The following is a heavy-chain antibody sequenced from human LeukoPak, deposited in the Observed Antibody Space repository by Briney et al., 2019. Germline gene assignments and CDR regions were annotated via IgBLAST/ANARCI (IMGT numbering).Heavy chain of an antibody. V-gene: IGHV4-39*07. D-gene: IGHD3-3*01. CDR2: IYYSGST. J-gene: IGHJ5*02. CDR1: GGSVSSISYY. CDR3: ARVQRITIFGVIHNWFDL. Sequence: PSETLSLTCTVSGGSVSSISYYWGWIRQPPGKGLEWIGSIYYSGSTYYNPSLKSRVTISVDTSKNQFSLKLSSVTAADTAVYYCARVQRITIFGVIHNWFDLWGQGTLVTVSS.